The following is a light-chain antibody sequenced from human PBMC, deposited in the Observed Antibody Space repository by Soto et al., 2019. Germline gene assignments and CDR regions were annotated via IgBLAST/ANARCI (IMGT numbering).Light chain of an antibody. V-gene: IGKV1-39*01. Sequence: DIQMTQSPSSLSASVGDRVTITCRASQSISSYLNWYQQKPGKAPKLLIYAASSLQSGVPSRFSGSGSGTDFTLTMSSLQPEDFATYYCQQSYSTPPRLTFGGGTKVDIK. CDR1: QSISSY. CDR3: QQSYSTPPRLT. CDR2: AAS. J-gene: IGKJ4*01.